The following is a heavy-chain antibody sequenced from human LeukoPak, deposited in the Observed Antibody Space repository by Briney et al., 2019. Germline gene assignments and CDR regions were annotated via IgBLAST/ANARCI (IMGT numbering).Heavy chain of an antibody. V-gene: IGHV3-7*01. D-gene: IGHD3-10*01. Sequence: GSLRLSCAASGFTFSSYWMSWVRQAPGKGLEWVANIKQDGSEKYYVDSVKGRFTISRDNAKNSLYLQMNSLRAEDTAVYYCAKDLGGSGSFFDYWGQGTLVTVSS. CDR2: IKQDGSEK. CDR1: GFTFSSYW. J-gene: IGHJ4*02. CDR3: AKDLGGSGSFFDY.